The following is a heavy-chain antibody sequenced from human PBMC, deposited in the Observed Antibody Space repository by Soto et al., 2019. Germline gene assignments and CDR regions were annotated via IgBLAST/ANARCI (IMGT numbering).Heavy chain of an antibody. CDR1: GGTFSSYA. V-gene: IGHV1-69*13. Sequence: SVKVSCKASGGTFSSYAISWLLQAPGQGLEWMGGIIPIFGTANYAQKFQGRVTITADESTSTAYMELSSLRSEDTAVYYCALYYYDSSGYLLAFDIWGQGTMVTVSS. J-gene: IGHJ3*02. CDR2: IIPIFGTA. D-gene: IGHD3-22*01. CDR3: ALYYYDSSGYLLAFDI.